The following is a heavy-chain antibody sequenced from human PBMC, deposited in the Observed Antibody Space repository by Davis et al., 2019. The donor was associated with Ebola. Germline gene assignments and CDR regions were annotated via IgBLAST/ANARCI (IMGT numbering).Heavy chain of an antibody. D-gene: IGHD4-17*01. CDR3: VRPPTSVSPGG. CDR1: GFNFREFT. V-gene: IGHV3-69-1*02. J-gene: IGHJ4*02. Sequence: PGGSLRLSCAASGFNFREFTMYWVRQAPGKGLEWVSYITASGDIHYADSIKGRFTIARDNQEKSMSLQMDRLRGDDTAHYYCVRPPTSVSPGGWGRGTLVTVSS. CDR2: ITASGDI.